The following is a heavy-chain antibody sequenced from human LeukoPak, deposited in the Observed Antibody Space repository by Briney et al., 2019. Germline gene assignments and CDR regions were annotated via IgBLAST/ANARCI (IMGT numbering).Heavy chain of an antibody. V-gene: IGHV1-8*03. CDR2: MNPNSGNT. CDR3: ARRAVDNSYYYYMDV. CDR1: GYTFTSYD. Sequence: ASVKVSCKASGYTFTSYDINWVRQATGQGLEWMGWMNPNSGNTGYAQKFQGRVTITRNTSISTAYMEVSSLRYEDTAVYYCARRAVDNSYYYYMDVWGKGTTVTISS. D-gene: IGHD6-19*01. J-gene: IGHJ6*03.